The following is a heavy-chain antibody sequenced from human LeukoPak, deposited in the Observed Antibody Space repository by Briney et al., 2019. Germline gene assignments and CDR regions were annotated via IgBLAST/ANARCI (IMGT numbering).Heavy chain of an antibody. Sequence: SETLSLTCTVSGGSISSSTYYWGWIRRPPGKGLDYIGSIYYSGSTYYNPSLKSRVTISVDTSKNQFSLKLSSVTAADTAVYYCARVGEHQLVRWFDPWGQGTLVTVSS. J-gene: IGHJ5*02. CDR2: IYYSGST. CDR1: GGSISSSTYY. D-gene: IGHD6-13*01. CDR3: ARVGEHQLVRWFDP. V-gene: IGHV4-39*07.